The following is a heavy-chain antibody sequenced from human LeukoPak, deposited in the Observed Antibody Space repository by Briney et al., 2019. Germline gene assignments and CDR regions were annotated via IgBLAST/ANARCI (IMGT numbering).Heavy chain of an antibody. CDR2: ISDSGDYT. D-gene: IGHD2-8*01. CDR1: GFTFSSYA. Sequence: PGGSLRLSCAGSGFTFSSYAMSWVRQAPGQGLEWVAAISDSGDYTSYADSVRGRFTISRDNSRNTLYLQMSSLRPEDTAVYYCAKDTSIGKYCTNGVCSPFDYWGQGGLVTVSS. CDR3: AKDTSIGKYCTNGVCSPFDY. J-gene: IGHJ4*02. V-gene: IGHV3-23*01.